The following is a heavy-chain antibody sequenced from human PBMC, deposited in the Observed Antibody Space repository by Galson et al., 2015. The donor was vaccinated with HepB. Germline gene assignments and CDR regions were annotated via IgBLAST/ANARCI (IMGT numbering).Heavy chain of an antibody. CDR3: ARDNDYGGTGDY. V-gene: IGHV1-18*01. J-gene: IGHJ4*02. D-gene: IGHD4-23*01. CDR2: ISAYNGNT. Sequence: QSGAEVKKPGESLKISCKASGYTFTSYGISWVRQAPGQGLEWMGWISAYNGNTNYAQKLQGRVTMTTDTSTSTAYMELRSLRSDDTAVYYCARDNDYGGTGDYWGQGTLVTVSS. CDR1: GYTFTSYG.